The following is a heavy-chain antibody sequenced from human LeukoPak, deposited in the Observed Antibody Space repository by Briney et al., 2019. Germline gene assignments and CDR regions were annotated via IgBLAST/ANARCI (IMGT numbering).Heavy chain of an antibody. D-gene: IGHD3-10*01. V-gene: IGHV1-18*01. CDR2: ISAYNGNT. Sequence: ASVRVSCTASGYTFTSYGISWVRQAPGQGLEGMGWISAYNGNTNYAQKLQGRVTMTTDTSTSTAYMELRSLRSDDTAVYYCARGPYGSGSFDYWGQGTLVTVSS. J-gene: IGHJ4*02. CDR1: GYTFTSYG. CDR3: ARGPYGSGSFDY.